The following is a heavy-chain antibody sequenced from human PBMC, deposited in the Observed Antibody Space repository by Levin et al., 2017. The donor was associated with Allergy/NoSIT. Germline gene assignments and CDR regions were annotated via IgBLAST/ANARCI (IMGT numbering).Heavy chain of an antibody. J-gene: IGHJ4*02. CDR1: GFTFSSYA. CDR2: ISYDGSNK. Sequence: GGSLRLSCAASGFTFSSYAMHWVRQAPGKGLEWVAVISYDGSNKYYADSVKGRFTISRDNSKNTLYLQMNSLRAEDTAVYYCARDSTTLPDYWGQGTLVTVSS. CDR3: ARDSTTLPDY. D-gene: IGHD4-17*01. V-gene: IGHV3-30*04.